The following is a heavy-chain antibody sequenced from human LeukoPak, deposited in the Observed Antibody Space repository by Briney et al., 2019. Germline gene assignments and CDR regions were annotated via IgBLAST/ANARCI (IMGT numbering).Heavy chain of an antibody. Sequence: SVKVSCKASGGTFSSYAISSVRQAPGQGLEWMGGIIPIFGTANYAQKFQGRVTITADKSTSTAYMELSSLGSEDTAVYYCATATYYDILTGYYNVNYFDYWGQGTLVTVSS. J-gene: IGHJ4*02. CDR3: ATATYYDILTGYYNVNYFDY. V-gene: IGHV1-69*06. CDR1: GGTFSSYA. CDR2: IIPIFGTA. D-gene: IGHD3-9*01.